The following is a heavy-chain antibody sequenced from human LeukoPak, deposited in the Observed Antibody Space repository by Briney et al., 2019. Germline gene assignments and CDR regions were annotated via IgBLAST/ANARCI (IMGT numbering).Heavy chain of an antibody. D-gene: IGHD1-1*01. CDR3: ARGTGTTPLEY. J-gene: IGHJ4*02. V-gene: IGHV3-48*03. Sequence: GGSLRLSCAASGFTFSSYETNWVRQAPGKGLEWVSYISSSGGTIYYADSVKGRFTISRDNAKNSLYLQMNSLRAEDTAVYYCARGTGTTPLEYWGQGTLVTVSS. CDR2: ISSSGGTI. CDR1: GFTFSSYE.